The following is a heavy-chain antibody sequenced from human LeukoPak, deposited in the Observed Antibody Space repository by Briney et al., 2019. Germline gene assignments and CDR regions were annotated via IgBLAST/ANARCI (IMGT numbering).Heavy chain of an antibody. CDR1: GGSISSGGYY. CDR3: ASDSSGYYHFDY. V-gene: IGHV4-61*08. J-gene: IGHJ4*02. CDR2: IYYSGST. D-gene: IGHD3-22*01. Sequence: SETLSLTCTVSGGSISSGGYYWSWIRQPPGKGLEWIGYIYYSGSTNYNPSLKSRVTISVDTSKNQFSLKLSSVTAADTAVYYCASDSSGYYHFDYWGQGTLVTVSS.